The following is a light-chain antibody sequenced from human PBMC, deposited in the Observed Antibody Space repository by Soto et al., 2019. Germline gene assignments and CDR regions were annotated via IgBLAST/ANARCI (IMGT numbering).Light chain of an antibody. CDR1: KSVSIW. J-gene: IGKJ1*01. CDR2: KSS. V-gene: IGKV1-5*03. Sequence: DIQMTQSPSTLSASEGDRVTISFLASKSVSIWLAWYQQKPGRAPKLLIYKSSILESGVPSRFSGSGSGTEFTLTIISLQPDHFAPYYCQHFNPSPWTFGQWNKVEI. CDR3: QHFNPSPWT.